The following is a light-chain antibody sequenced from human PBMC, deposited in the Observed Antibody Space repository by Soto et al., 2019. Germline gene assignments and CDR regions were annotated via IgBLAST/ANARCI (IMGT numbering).Light chain of an antibody. CDR1: QSVLFTSNKKNF. V-gene: IGKV4-1*01. CDR3: QQYYSSPS. J-gene: IGKJ3*01. Sequence: DIVMTQSPDSLAVSLGERATIKCKSSQSVLFTSNKKNFLAWYQQKPRQPPKLLISWASTRESGVPDRFSGSGSGTDFTLTISSLQAEDVAIYYCQQYYSSPSFGPGTKVDIK. CDR2: WAS.